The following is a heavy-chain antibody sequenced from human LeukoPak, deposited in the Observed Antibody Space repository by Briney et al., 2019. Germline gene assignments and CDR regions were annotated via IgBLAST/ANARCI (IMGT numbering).Heavy chain of an antibody. CDR1: GGSISSYY. Sequence: SETLSLTCAVSGGSISSYYWSWIRQPAGKGLEWIGRIYTGGSTNYNPSLKSRVTMPVDTSKNQFSLKLSSVTAADTAVYYCARGEGTVVPAVKGVYMDVWGKGTTVTVSS. D-gene: IGHD2-2*01. CDR3: ARGEGTVVPAVKGVYMDV. CDR2: IYTGGST. V-gene: IGHV4-4*07. J-gene: IGHJ6*03.